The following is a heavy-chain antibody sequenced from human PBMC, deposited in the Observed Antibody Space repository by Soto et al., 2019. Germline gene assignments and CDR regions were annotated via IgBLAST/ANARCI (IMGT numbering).Heavy chain of an antibody. D-gene: IGHD2-15*01. V-gene: IGHV5-10-1*01. J-gene: IGHJ6*04. CDR2: IDPDDSYT. CDR1: GDSFTNYW. Sequence: GESRKIACKGSGDSFTNYWINWVRQMAGKGREWRGRIDPDDSYTNYSPSFQGHVTISVDKFIRTAYVQLSSLQASETDIYYWEWLLPPTYCSGRTCPGYWGKGTTVTASS. CDR3: EWLLPPTYCSGRTCPGY.